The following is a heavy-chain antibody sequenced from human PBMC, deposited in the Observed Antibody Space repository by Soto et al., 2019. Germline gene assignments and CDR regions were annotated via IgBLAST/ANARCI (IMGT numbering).Heavy chain of an antibody. J-gene: IGHJ4*02. CDR2: IYYSGST. CDR1: GGSISSYY. CDR3: ARHQIAAFDY. D-gene: IGHD6-13*01. V-gene: IGHV4-59*08. Sequence: SQTLSLTCTVSGGSISSYYWSWIRQPPGKGLEWIGYIYYSGSTNYNPSLKSRVTISVDTSKNQFSLKLSSVTAADTAVYYCARHQIAAFDYWGQGTPVTVSS.